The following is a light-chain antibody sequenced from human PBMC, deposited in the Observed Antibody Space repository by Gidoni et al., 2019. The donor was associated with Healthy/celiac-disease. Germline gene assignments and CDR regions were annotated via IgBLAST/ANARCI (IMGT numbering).Light chain of an antibody. Sequence: DNQMTQSPTSLSASVGDRVTITRRASQSSSSYLNWYQQKPGKAPKPLIYAASSVQSGVPSRFSGSGSGTDFTLTISSVQPEDVAIYYWRPSYITPLTFGGGTKLEIK. V-gene: IGKV1-39*01. CDR1: QSSSSY. CDR3: RPSYITPLT. CDR2: AAS. J-gene: IGKJ4*01.